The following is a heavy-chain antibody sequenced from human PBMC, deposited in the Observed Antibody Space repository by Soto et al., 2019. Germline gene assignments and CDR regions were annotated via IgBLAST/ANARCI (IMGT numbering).Heavy chain of an antibody. V-gene: IGHV3-30-3*01. CDR2: ISYHGSNK. CDR1: RFTFSSYA. Sequence: LRLSCEASRFTFSSYAMHWIRQAPGKGLEWVAVISYHGSNKYYADSVKGRFTISRDNSKNTLYLQMNSLRAEDTAVYYCARDGETWALYFDYWGQGTLGTVSA. CDR3: ARDGETWALYFDY. D-gene: IGHD3-16*01. J-gene: IGHJ4*02.